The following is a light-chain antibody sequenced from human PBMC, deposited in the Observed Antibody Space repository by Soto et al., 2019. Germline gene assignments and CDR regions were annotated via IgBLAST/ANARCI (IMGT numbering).Light chain of an antibody. V-gene: IGLV2-11*01. CDR3: CSYAGSYTLI. CDR2: DVS. J-gene: IGLJ1*01. CDR1: SSVVGGYNY. Sequence: QSVLTQPRSVSGSPGQSVTISCTGTSSVVGGYNYVSWYQQHPGKAPKLMIYDVSKRPSGVPDRFSGSKSGNTASLTISGLQAEDEADYSCCSYAGSYTLIFGTGTKVTVL.